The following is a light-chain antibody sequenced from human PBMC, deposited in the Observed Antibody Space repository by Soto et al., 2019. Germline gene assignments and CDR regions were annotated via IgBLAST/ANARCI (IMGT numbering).Light chain of an antibody. CDR3: QQYGGSPWT. CDR1: QSVSRSY. V-gene: IGKV3-20*01. Sequence: EIVLTQSPGTLSLSPGERATLSCRASQSVSRSYLAWYQQKPGQAPRLLIYGASSRATGIPDRFSGSGSGTDFTLTSSRLDPEDFAVYYCQQYGGSPWTFGQGTKVEIK. CDR2: GAS. J-gene: IGKJ1*01.